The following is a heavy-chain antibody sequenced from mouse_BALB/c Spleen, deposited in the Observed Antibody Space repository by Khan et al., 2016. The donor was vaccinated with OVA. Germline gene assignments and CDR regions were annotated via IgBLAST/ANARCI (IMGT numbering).Heavy chain of an antibody. CDR2: ISGDSSTI. Sequence: VQLVETGGGLVQPGGSRKLSCAASGFPFSSYGMHWVRQAPEKGLEWVAYISGDSSTIYHADTVKGRFTISRDNPKYTLFLQMTSLMSEDTAVYYCATSYFYGYYFDYWGPGTTLTVSS. CDR1: GFPFSSYG. CDR3: ATSYFYGYYFDY. D-gene: IGHD1-1*01. V-gene: IGHV5-17*02. J-gene: IGHJ2*01.